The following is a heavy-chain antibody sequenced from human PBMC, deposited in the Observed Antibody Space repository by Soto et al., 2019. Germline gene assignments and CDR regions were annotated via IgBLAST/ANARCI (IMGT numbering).Heavy chain of an antibody. CDR1: GFTFSSHA. CDR2: ISYDGTNQ. D-gene: IGHD1-1*01. V-gene: IGHV3-30-3*01. CDR3: ARDLGAWKFDY. Sequence: HPGGSLRLSCAASGFTFSSHAMHWVRQAPGKGLEWVAFISYDGTNQHYADSVKGRFTISRDNSENTLYLQMNSLRGEDTSMYYCARDLGAWKFDYWGQGTLVTVSS. J-gene: IGHJ4*02.